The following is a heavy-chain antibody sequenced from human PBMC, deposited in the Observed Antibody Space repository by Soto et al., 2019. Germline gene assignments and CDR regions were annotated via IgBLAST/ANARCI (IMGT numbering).Heavy chain of an antibody. J-gene: IGHJ3*02. CDR3: ARAEKDSSFAFDI. CDR1: GGTFSSYS. CDR2: IIPIFGTA. Sequence: SVKVSCKASGGTFSSYSISWVRQAPGQGLEWMGGIIPIFGTANYAQKFQGRVTITADESTSTAYMELSSLRSEDTAVYYCARAEKDSSFAFDIWGQGTMVTVSS. D-gene: IGHD3-22*01. V-gene: IGHV1-69*13.